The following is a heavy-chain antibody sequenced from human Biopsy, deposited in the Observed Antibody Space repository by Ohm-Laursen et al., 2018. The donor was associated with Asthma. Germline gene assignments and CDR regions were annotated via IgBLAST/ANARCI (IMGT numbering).Heavy chain of an antibody. D-gene: IGHD6-13*01. CDR2: INPNSGGT. CDR1: GYTFIGCH. CDR3: ARGQKSAGDRWFDP. J-gene: IGHJ5*02. V-gene: IGHV1-2*05. Sequence: ASVKVSCKASGYTFIGCHIHWMRQAPGQGLEWMGRINPNSGGTNYAQKFQDRVTMTRDTSISTAYMEVSRLRSDDTVVYYCARGQKSAGDRWFDPWGQGTLVTVSS.